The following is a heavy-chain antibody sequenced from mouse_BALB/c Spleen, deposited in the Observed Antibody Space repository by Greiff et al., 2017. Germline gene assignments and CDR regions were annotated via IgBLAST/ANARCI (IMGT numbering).Heavy chain of an antibody. Sequence: DVQLVESGAELVKPGASVKLSCTASGFNIKDTYMHWVKQRPEQGLEWIGRIDPANGNTKYDPKFQGKATITADTSSNTAYLQLSSLTSEDTAVYYCARNYYGSSYPLDYWGQGTTLTVSS. CDR2: IDPANGNT. J-gene: IGHJ2*01. D-gene: IGHD1-1*01. CDR3: ARNYYGSSYPLDY. V-gene: IGHV14-3*02. CDR1: GFNIKDTY.